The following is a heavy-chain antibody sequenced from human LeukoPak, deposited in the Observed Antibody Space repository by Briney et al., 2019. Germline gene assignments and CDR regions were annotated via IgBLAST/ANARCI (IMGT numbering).Heavy chain of an antibody. J-gene: IGHJ4*02. Sequence: SETLSLTCTVSGGSISSYYWHWIRQPPGKGLEWVGHFYHSGGINTNPSLKSRVTISIDTSENQISLKLSSVTAADTAVYYCARDQYYYDSSGYYRGFDYWGQGTLVTVSS. CDR1: GGSISSYY. D-gene: IGHD3-22*01. CDR3: ARDQYYYDSSGYYRGFDY. V-gene: IGHV4-59*01. CDR2: FYHSGGI.